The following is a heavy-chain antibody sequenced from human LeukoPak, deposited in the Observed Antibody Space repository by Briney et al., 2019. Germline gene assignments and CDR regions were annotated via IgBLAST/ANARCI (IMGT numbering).Heavy chain of an antibody. J-gene: IGHJ2*01. D-gene: IGHD3-22*01. CDR1: RGSISSSSYY. V-gene: IGHV4-39*01. CDR2: IYYSGST. CDR3: ARRGYYDSRGYFDL. Sequence: SETLSLTCSVSRGSISSSSYYWGWIRQPPGKGLEWNGSIYYSGSTCYNPSLKSRVTISVDTSKNQFSLKLSSVTAADTAVYYCARRGYYDSRGYFDLWGRGTLVTVSS.